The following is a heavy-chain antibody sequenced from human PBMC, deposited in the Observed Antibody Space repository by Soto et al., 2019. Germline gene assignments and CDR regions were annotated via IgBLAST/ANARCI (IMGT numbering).Heavy chain of an antibody. D-gene: IGHD3-3*01. CDR3: ATMSDFWSGSPPYHFDY. CDR2: ISGSGSST. V-gene: IGHV3-23*01. J-gene: IGHJ4*02. CDR1: GFNFSIYA. Sequence: PGGSLRLSFAASGFNFSIYAMSLVREARGKGLEWVSVISGSGSSTYYADSVKGRFTISRDNSKKTLYLQMNSLRAEDTAVYYCATMSDFWSGSPPYHFDYCGQGTQVPVYS.